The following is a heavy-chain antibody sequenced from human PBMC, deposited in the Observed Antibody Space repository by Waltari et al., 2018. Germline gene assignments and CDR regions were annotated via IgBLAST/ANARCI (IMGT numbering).Heavy chain of an antibody. D-gene: IGHD3-3*02. CDR2: IKQDVSEK. Sequence: EVQLVESGGGLVQPGGSLSLSCAASGFTFSSYWVSWVRQAPGKGLEWVANIKQDVSEKYYVDSVKGRFTISRDNAKNSLYLQMNSLRAEDTAVYYCARDSTAYMDVWGKGTTVTVSS. CDR1: GFTFSSYW. V-gene: IGHV3-7*01. J-gene: IGHJ6*03. CDR3: ARDSTAYMDV.